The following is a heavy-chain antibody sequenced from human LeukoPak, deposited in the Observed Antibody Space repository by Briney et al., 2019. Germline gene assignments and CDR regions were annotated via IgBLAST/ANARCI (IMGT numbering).Heavy chain of an antibody. D-gene: IGHD3-10*01. CDR3: AKSASHYGSGSYLWGAFDI. CDR1: GFTFSSYA. V-gene: IGHV3-23*01. CDR2: ISGSGGST. Sequence: TGGSLRLSCAASGFTFSSYAMSWVRQAPGKGLEWVSAISGSGGSTYYADSVKGRFTISRDNSKNTLYLQMNSLRAEDTAVYYCAKSASHYGSGSYLWGAFDIWGQGTMVTVSS. J-gene: IGHJ3*02.